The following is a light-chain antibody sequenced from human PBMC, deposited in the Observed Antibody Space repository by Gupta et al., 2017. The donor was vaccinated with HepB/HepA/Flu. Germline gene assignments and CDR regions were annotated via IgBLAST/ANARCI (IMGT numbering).Light chain of an antibody. CDR3: MQALQTPRT. V-gene: IGKV2-28*01. CDR2: LGS. J-gene: IGKJ3*01. CDR1: QSFLHSNRYNY. Sequence: DSVMTQSRLSLPVTPGKPDSISCRSSQSFLHSNRYNYVDWYLQKPGQSPQLLIDLGSNRAARVPERFSGRGSGADSTLNSSRVEDEDVGVYCCMQALQTPRTFGPGTKVDIK.